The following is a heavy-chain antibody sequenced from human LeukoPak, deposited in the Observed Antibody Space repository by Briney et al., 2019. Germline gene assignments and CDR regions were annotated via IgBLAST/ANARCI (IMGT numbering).Heavy chain of an antibody. V-gene: IGHV1-46*01. Sequence: ASVKVSCKASGYTFTHYYIHWVRQAPGQGLEWMGKINPSRGTTEYAQKFQGRVILTSDTSTSTVYMELSSLRSEDTAIYYCARSPYTYGSLFYLDNWGQGTLVTVSS. J-gene: IGHJ4*02. CDR2: INPSRGTT. CDR1: GYTFTHYY. CDR3: ARSPYTYGSLFYLDN. D-gene: IGHD5-18*01.